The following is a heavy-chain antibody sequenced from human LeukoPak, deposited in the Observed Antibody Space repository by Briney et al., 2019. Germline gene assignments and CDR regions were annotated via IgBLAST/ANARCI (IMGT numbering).Heavy chain of an antibody. CDR3: ARTRATTTAIDY. V-gene: IGHV1-2*02. Sequence: GASVKVSCKASGYTFTGYYMHWVRQAPGQGLEWMGWINPDSGGTNFAQKFQGRVTMTRDTSISTAYMELSRLRSDDTAVYYCARTRATTTAIDYWGQGTLVTVSS. CDR1: GYTFTGYY. CDR2: INPDSGGT. D-gene: IGHD4-17*01. J-gene: IGHJ4*02.